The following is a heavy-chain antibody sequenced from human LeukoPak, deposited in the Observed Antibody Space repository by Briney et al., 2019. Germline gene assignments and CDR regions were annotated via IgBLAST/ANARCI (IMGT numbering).Heavy chain of an antibody. CDR2: IYYSGRT. Sequence: TSETLSLTCTVSGGSISTWNWIRQPPGKGLEWIGYIYYSGRTNYNPSLKSRVSISIDTSKNQFSLKLSSVTAADTAFYYCARSDLYGDYPPGNYWGQGTLVAVSS. CDR3: ARSDLYGDYPPGNY. J-gene: IGHJ4*02. V-gene: IGHV4-59*01. D-gene: IGHD4-17*01. CDR1: GGSIST.